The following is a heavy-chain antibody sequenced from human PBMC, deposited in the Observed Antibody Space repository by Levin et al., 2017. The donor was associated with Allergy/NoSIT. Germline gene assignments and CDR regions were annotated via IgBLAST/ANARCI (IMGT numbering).Heavy chain of an antibody. J-gene: IGHJ6*02. CDR2: IFYSGSA. V-gene: IGHV4-59*01. CDR3: VRETYGMDV. CDR1: GGSINSYS. Sequence: SETLSLTCTVSGGSINSYSWNWIRQPPGKGLEWIGYIFYSGSANYNPSLQSRVTISVDTSKNQFSLKLSSVTAADTAVYYCVRETYGMDVWGQGTTVTVSS.